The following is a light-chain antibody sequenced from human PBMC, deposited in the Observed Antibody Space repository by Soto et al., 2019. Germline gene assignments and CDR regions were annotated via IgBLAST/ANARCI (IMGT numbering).Light chain of an antibody. CDR1: QSISPY. J-gene: IGKJ1*01. CDR3: QQSNSYPCT. CDR2: MAS. V-gene: IGKV1-5*03. Sequence: DIQMTQSPSTLSASAGDRVTITCRASQSISPYLAWYQQKPGKAPKLLIYMASSLQSGVASRFSGSGSGTEFTLTISSLQPDDFATYYCQQSNSYPCTFGQGTQLDIK.